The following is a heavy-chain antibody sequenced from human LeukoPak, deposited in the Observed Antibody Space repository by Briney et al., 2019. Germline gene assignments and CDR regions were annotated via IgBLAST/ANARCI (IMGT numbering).Heavy chain of an antibody. CDR3: ARDSGGGSSSWYGEFDY. Sequence: SVKVSCKASGGTFSSYAISWVRQAPGQGLEWMGRIIPILGIANYAQKFQGRVTITAGKSTSTAYMELSSLRSEDTAVYYCARDSGGGSSSWYGEFDYWGQGTLVTVSS. D-gene: IGHD6-13*01. CDR1: GGTFSSYA. V-gene: IGHV1-69*04. CDR2: IIPILGIA. J-gene: IGHJ4*02.